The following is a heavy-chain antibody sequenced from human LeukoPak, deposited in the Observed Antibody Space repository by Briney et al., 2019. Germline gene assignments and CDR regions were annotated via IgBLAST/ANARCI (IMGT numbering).Heavy chain of an antibody. CDR1: GYTLTELS. V-gene: IGHV1-24*01. J-gene: IGHJ4*02. CDR2: FDPEDGET. CDR3: ARRLLWFGEPDY. D-gene: IGHD3-10*01. Sequence: ASVKVSCKVSGYTLTELSMHWVRQAPGKGLEWMGGFDPEDGETIYAQKLQGRVTMTTDTSTSTAYMELRSLRSDDTAVYYCARRLLWFGEPDYWGQGTLVTVSS.